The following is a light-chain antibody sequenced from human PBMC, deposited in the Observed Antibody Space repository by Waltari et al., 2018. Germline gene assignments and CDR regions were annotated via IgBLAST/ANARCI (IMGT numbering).Light chain of an antibody. CDR2: EAS. V-gene: IGKV3-15*01. CDR3: QQYNNWPPLT. CDR1: QSVSRN. Sequence: EIVMTQSPAHLSVFPGESATLSCRASQSVSRNLAWYQQKPGQAPRLLIYEASTRATGIPARFSGSGSGTEFTFTISSLQSEDFAVYHCQQYNNWPPLTFGGGTKVEIK. J-gene: IGKJ4*01.